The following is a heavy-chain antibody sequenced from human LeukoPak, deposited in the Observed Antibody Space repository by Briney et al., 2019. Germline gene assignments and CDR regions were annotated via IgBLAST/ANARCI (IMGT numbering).Heavy chain of an antibody. D-gene: IGHD6-19*01. CDR2: ISAYNGNT. J-gene: IGHJ4*02. CDR1: VYTFTSSG. CDR3: ARGSGVAVAGSFDY. V-gene: IGHV1-18*01. Sequence: ASVKVSCKPSVYTFTSSGTSWVRHAPGQGLEWMGWISAYNGNTNYAQKLQGRVTMTTDTSTRTAYMELRSLRSDDTAVYYCARGSGVAVAGSFDYWGQGTLVTVSS.